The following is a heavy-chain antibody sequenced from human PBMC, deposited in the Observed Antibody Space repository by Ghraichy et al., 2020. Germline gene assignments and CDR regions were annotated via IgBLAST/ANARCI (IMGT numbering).Heavy chain of an antibody. J-gene: IGHJ6*02. V-gene: IGHV4-31*03. CDR3: ARGTSSSAAYSMDV. CDR1: GASVSSGGHF. D-gene: IGHD6-6*01. Sequence: SQTLSLTCTVSGASVSSGGHFWIWIRQDPGKGLECIGHIYNTGSTYYNPSLKSRVSISVDTSKNQSDLKRRAVTAADTAVYYSARGTSSSAAYSMDVWGQGTTVTVSS. CDR2: IYNTGST.